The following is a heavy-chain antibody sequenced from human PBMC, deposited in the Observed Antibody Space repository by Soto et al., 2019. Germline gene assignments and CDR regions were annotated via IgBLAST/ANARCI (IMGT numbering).Heavy chain of an antibody. Sequence: TLSLTCAVYGGSISSGGYSWSWIRQPPGKGLEWIGYIYHSGSTYYNPSLKSRVTISVDRSKNQFSLKLSSVTAADTAVYYCARNIVVATTRPKINWFDPCGQGTLVTVSS. CDR1: GGSISSGGYS. D-gene: IGHD1-26*01. V-gene: IGHV4-30-2*01. J-gene: IGHJ5*02. CDR2: IYHSGST. CDR3: ARNIVVATTRPKINWFDP.